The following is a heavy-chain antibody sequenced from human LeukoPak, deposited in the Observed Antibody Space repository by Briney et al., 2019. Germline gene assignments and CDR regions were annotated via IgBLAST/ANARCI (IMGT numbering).Heavy chain of an antibody. CDR1: GYTFTGYC. CDR3: ATGKLLWFGELYF. CDR2: FDPEDGET. J-gene: IGHJ4*02. Sequence: ASVKVSCKASGYTFTGYCMHWVRQAPGKGLEWMGGFDPEDGETIYAQKFQGRVTMTEDTSTDTAYMELSSLRSEDTAVYYCATGKLLWFGELYFWGQGTLVTVSS. V-gene: IGHV1-24*01. D-gene: IGHD3-10*01.